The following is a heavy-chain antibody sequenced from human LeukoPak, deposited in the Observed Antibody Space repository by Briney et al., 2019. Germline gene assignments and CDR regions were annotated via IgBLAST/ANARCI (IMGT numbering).Heavy chain of an antibody. D-gene: IGHD3-22*01. J-gene: IGHJ4*02. CDR2: IFHSGST. V-gene: IGHV4-38-2*01. CDR3: ASTYYYDSSGYYPFDY. CDR1: GYSINNGHY. Sequence: PSETLSLTCVVSGYSINNGHYWGWIRQPPGKGLEWIGSIFHSGSTYRNPSLKSRVTISVDTSKNQFSLNLRSVTAADTAVYYCASTYYYDSSGYYPFDYWGQGTLVTVSS.